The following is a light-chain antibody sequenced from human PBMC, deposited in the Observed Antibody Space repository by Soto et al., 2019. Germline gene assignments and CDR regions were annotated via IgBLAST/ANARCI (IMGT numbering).Light chain of an antibody. Sequence: QSVLTQPPSVSAAPGQKVTLSSSGTSNIGNNYISWYQQLPGTAPKLLIYENNKRPSGIPDRFSGSKSGTSATLGITGLQTGDEAVYYCGSWDDSLNVGAFGGGTKLTVL. CDR1: SNIGNNY. J-gene: IGLJ2*01. CDR2: ENN. CDR3: GSWDDSLNVGA. V-gene: IGLV1-51*01.